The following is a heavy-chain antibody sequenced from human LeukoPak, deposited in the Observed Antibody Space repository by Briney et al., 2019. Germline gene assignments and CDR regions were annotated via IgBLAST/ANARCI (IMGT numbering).Heavy chain of an antibody. CDR2: ISGSSSYI. CDR3: ARGQEVATTRFAY. D-gene: IGHD5-12*01. Sequence: GGSLRLSCAASGFTFSSYSMIWVRQAPGGGLEWGSSISGSSSYIYYAHSVKGRFTISRDNAKNSLYLQMNSLRAEDTAVYYCARGQEVATTRFAYWGQGTLVTVSS. V-gene: IGHV3-21*01. J-gene: IGHJ4*02. CDR1: GFTFSSYS.